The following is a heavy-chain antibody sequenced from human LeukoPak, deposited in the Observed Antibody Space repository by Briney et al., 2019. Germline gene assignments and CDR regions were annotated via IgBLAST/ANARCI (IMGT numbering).Heavy chain of an antibody. CDR1: GFTFSSYA. CDR2: ISGSGGST. Sequence: GGSLRLSCAASGFTFSSYAMSWVRQAPGKGLEWVSAISGSGGSTYYADSVKGRFTISRDNSKNTLYLQMNSLRAEDTAVYYCAKGTSSYIQFPSLYNWFDPWGQGTLVTVSS. V-gene: IGHV3-23*01. D-gene: IGHD1-1*01. J-gene: IGHJ5*02. CDR3: AKGTSSYIQFPSLYNWFDP.